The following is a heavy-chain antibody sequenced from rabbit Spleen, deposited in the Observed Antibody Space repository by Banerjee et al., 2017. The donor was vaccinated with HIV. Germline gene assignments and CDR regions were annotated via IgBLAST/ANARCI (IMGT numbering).Heavy chain of an antibody. CDR1: GFSFSSSHW. J-gene: IGHJ6*01. V-gene: IGHV1S40*01. CDR3: ARDTGTSFSTYGMDL. CDR2: IYTGSSGST. D-gene: IGHD7-1*01. Sequence: QSLEESGGDLVKPGASLTLTCKASGFSFSSSHWISWVRQAPGKGPEWIACIYTGSSGSTWYASWVNGRFPISKASSTTVTLQMTSLTVADTATYFCARDTGTSFSTYGMDLWGQGTLVTVS.